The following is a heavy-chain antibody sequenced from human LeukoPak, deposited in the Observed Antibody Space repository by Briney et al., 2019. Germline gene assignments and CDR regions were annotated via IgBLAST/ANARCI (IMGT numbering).Heavy chain of an antibody. CDR3: ARAPRLGGNEGTLFDY. CDR1: GGSISSYY. D-gene: IGHD4-23*01. J-gene: IGHJ4*02. V-gene: IGHV4-30-4*08. CDR2: IYYSGST. Sequence: SATLSLTCTVSGGSISSYYWSWIRQPPGKGLEWIGYIYYSGSTYYNPSLKSRVTISVDTSKNQFSLKLSSVTAADTAVYYCARAPRLGGNEGTLFDYWGQGTLVTVSS.